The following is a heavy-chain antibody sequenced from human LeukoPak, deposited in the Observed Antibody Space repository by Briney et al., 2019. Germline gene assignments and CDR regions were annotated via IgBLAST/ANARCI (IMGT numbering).Heavy chain of an antibody. V-gene: IGHV3-7*03. J-gene: IGHJ4*02. Sequence: GGSLRLSCAASGFTFSSYWMTWVRQAPGEGLEWVAKIKPDGNDKYYVDSVKGRFTISRDNAKNSLYLQMNSLRAEDMALYYCAKDFRRILECPNYWGQGTLVTVSS. CDR3: AKDFRRILECPNY. D-gene: IGHD3-3*01. CDR2: IKPDGNDK. CDR1: GFTFSSYW.